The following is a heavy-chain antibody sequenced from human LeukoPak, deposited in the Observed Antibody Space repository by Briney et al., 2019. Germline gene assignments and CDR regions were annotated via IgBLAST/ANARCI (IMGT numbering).Heavy chain of an antibody. CDR1: GGSVSSGSYY. Sequence: SETLSLTCTVSGGSVSSGSYYWGWIRQPPGKGLEWIGYIYYTGSTNYNPSLKSRVTISVDTSKNQFSLKLSSVTAADTAVYYCARDKERNWFDPWGQGTLVTVSS. V-gene: IGHV4-61*01. CDR2: IYYTGST. J-gene: IGHJ5*02. CDR3: ARDKERNWFDP. D-gene: IGHD5-24*01.